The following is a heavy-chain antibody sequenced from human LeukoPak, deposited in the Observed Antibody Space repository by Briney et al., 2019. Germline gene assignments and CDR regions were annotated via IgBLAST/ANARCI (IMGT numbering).Heavy chain of an antibody. CDR1: GFTFSNFA. J-gene: IGHJ4*02. CDR3: ARRRYDWGGDFAN. D-gene: IGHD3-16*01. V-gene: IGHV3-23*01. CDR2: ISGGGGST. Sequence: PGGSLRLSCAASGFTFSNFAMSWVRQAPGKGLEWVSTISGGGGSTYFADSVKGRFTISRDSSKNTLLLQMNSLRAEDTAVYYCARRRYDWGGDFANWGQGTLVTVSS.